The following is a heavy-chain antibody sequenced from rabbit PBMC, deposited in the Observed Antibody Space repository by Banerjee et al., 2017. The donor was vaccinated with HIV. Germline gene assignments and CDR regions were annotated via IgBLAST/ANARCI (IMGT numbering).Heavy chain of an antibody. CDR2: IYAGSSGST. D-gene: IGHD4-1*01. J-gene: IGHJ4*01. CDR1: GFSFSSSYY. V-gene: IGHV1S40*01. Sequence: QSLEESGGDLVKPGASLTLTCTASGFSFSSSYYMCWVRQAPGKGLEWIGCIYAGSSGSTYYASWAKGRFTISKTSSTTVTLQMTSLTAADTATYFCARDGSGWGANFNLWGPGTLVTVS. CDR3: ARDGSGWGANFNL.